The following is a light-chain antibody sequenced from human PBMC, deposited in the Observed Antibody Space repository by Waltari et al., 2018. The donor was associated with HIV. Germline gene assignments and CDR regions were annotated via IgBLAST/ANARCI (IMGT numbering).Light chain of an antibody. Sequence: QSVLTQPPSASGTPGQRFTISCSGSNSNIGSTTVHWYQHLPGTAPKLLIYSNNQRPSGVPDRFSGSKSGTSASLAISGLQSEDEADYYCAAWDDSLNGVVFGGGTKLTVL. J-gene: IGLJ2*01. CDR2: SNN. V-gene: IGLV1-44*01. CDR3: AAWDDSLNGVV. CDR1: NSNIGSTT.